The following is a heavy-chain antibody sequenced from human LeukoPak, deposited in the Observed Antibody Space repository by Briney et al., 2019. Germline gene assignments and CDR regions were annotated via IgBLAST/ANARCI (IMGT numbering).Heavy chain of an antibody. CDR1: GDSISSGSYY. CDR3: ARGVVIAPQTFDY. J-gene: IGHJ4*02. CDR2: IYTSGST. V-gene: IGHV4-61*02. Sequence: SETLSLTCTVSGDSISSGSYYWSWIRQPAGKGLEWIGRIYTSGSTNYHPSLKSRVTISVDTSKNQFSLRLRPVTAADTAVYYCARGVVIAPQTFDYWGQGTLVTVSS. D-gene: IGHD2-21*01.